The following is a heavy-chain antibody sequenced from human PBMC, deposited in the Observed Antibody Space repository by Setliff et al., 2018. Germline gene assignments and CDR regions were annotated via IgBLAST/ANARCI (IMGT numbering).Heavy chain of an antibody. CDR2: FHTSGST. Sequence: SETLSLTCTVSGGSISDNYWSWIRQPAGKGLEWIGRFHTSGSTTYNPSLKSRVTILVDTSKNQFSLELTSVTAAATAVYYCARDIGYTYGVDYWGQGGLVTVSS. CDR3: ARDIGYTYGVDY. D-gene: IGHD5-18*01. V-gene: IGHV4-4*07. J-gene: IGHJ4*02. CDR1: GGSISDNY.